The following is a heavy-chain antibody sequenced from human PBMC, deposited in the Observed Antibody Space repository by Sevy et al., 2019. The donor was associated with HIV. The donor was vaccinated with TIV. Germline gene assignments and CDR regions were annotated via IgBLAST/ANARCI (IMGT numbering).Heavy chain of an antibody. Sequence: SETLSLTCAVSGGSISSSNWWSWVRQHPGKGLEWIGEIYRRGSTRYNPSLQSRVTISVDRSKNEVSLNLSSLNAADTAVYYCTGEVGYYASGRSPMDVWGKGTTVTVSS. J-gene: IGHJ6*03. V-gene: IGHV4-4*02. CDR3: TGEVGYYASGRSPMDV. CDR1: GGSISSSNW. D-gene: IGHD3-10*01. CDR2: IYRRGST.